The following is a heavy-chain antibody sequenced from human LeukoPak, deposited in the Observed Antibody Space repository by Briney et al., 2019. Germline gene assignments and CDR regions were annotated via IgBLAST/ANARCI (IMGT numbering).Heavy chain of an antibody. J-gene: IGHJ4*02. V-gene: IGHV3-30*04. Sequence: GGSLRLSCAASGFTFSSCTMHWVRQAPGKGLEWMAIMSSDGSNKYYGDSVKGRFTVSRDTSKSTVYLQMNSLRVEDTAVYYCARGEPGTTMGVDFWGQGTLVTVSS. CDR3: ARGEPGTTMGVDF. CDR2: MSSDGSNK. D-gene: IGHD1-1*01. CDR1: GFTFSSCT.